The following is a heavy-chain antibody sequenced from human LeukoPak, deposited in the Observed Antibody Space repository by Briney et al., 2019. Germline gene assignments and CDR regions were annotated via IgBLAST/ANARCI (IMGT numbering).Heavy chain of an antibody. CDR2: ISGSGAST. Sequence: GGSLRLSCAASGFTFSSYAMSWVRQAPGKGLDWVSVISGSGASTDYADSVKGRFTISRDNSKSMLYLQMNSLSAEDTAVYYCAKGSSGYYYDNWFDPWGQGTLVTVSS. D-gene: IGHD3-22*01. CDR3: AKGSSGYYYDNWFDP. V-gene: IGHV3-23*01. J-gene: IGHJ5*02. CDR1: GFTFSSYA.